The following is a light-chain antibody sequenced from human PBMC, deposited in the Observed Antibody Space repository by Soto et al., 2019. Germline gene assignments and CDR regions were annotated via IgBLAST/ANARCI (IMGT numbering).Light chain of an antibody. V-gene: IGLV1-44*01. J-gene: IGLJ2*01. Sequence: QSVLTQPPSASGTPGQRVTISCSGGSSNIGRNPVNWYLQLPGTAPKLLIYPNNQRPSGVPDRVSASKSGTSASLTISGLQSEDEADYYCATWDDSLYGMVFGGGTKVTVL. CDR3: ATWDDSLYGMV. CDR2: PNN. CDR1: SSNIGRNP.